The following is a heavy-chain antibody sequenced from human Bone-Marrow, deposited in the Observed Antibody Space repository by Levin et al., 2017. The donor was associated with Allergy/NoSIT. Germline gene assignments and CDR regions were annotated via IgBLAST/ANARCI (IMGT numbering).Heavy chain of an antibody. CDR1: GGSISSYY. CDR3: ARGLSGSGSYYNSLDY. Sequence: SETLSLTCTVSGGSISSYYWSWIRQPPGKGLEWIGYIYYSGSTNYNPSLKSRVTISVDTSKNQFSLKLSSVTAADTAVYYCARGLSGSGSYYNSLDYWGQGTLVTVSS. V-gene: IGHV4-59*01. CDR2: IYYSGST. J-gene: IGHJ4*02. D-gene: IGHD3-10*01.